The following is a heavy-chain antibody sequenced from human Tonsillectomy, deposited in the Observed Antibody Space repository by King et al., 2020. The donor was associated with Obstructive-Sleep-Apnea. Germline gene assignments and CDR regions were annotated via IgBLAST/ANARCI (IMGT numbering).Heavy chain of an antibody. CDR1: GGSISSGGYY. J-gene: IGHJ4*02. D-gene: IGHD3-22*01. V-gene: IGHV4-31*03. CDR2: IYYIGST. CDR3: ATHYYDSSGYSKVDY. Sequence: VQLQESGPGLVKPSQTLSLTCTVSGGSISSGGYYLSWIRQHPGKGLEGIGYIYYIGSTYYNPSLKSRVTISVDTSKNQFSLKLSSVTAADTAVYYCATHYYDSSGYSKVDYWGQGTLVTVSS.